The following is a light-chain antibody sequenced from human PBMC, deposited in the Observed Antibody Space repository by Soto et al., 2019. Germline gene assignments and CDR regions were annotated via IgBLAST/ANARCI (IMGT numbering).Light chain of an antibody. V-gene: IGKV3-11*01. J-gene: IGKJ1*01. CDR1: QSLSSY. Sequence: EIVFTQSPATVSLSPGERATLSCWASQSLSSYLAWYQQKPVQAPRLLIYDASNRANGIPARFTGSGSGTDFTLTIFSLEPEDFATYYCQLSGSLQWTFAQGGKV. CDR2: DAS. CDR3: QLSGSLQWT.